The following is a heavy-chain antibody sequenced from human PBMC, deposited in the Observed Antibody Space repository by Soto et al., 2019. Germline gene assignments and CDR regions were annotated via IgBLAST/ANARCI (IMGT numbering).Heavy chain of an antibody. CDR3: ATYLFRSSGYYYTGAFDI. Sequence: PSGTLSLTCTVSGGSISSYYWRWIRQPPGKGLEWIGYIYYSGSTNYNPSLKSRVTISVDTSKNQFSLKLSSVTAADTAVYYCATYLFRSSGYYYTGAFDICSQGTMVTVSS. J-gene: IGHJ3*02. D-gene: IGHD3-22*01. V-gene: IGHV4-59*01. CDR1: GGSISSYY. CDR2: IYYSGST.